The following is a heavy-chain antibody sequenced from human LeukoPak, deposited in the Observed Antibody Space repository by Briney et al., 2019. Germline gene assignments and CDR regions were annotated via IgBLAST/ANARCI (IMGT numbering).Heavy chain of an antibody. D-gene: IGHD3-10*01. CDR2: INHSGST. V-gene: IGHV4-34*01. Sequence: SETLSLTCAVYGGSLSGYYWSWIRQPPGKGLEWIGEINHSGSTNYNPSLKSRVTISVDTSKNQFSLKLSSVTAADTAVYYCVRGALWFGETIDYWGQGTLVTVSS. J-gene: IGHJ4*02. CDR1: GGSLSGYY. CDR3: VRGALWFGETIDY.